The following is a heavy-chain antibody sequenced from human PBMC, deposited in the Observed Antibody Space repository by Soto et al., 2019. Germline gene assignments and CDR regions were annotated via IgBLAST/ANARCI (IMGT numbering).Heavy chain of an antibody. J-gene: IGHJ4*02. Sequence: SVKVSCKASGGTFSSYAISWVRQAPGQGLEWMGGIIPIFGTANYAQKFQGRVTITADESTSTACMELSSLRSEDTAVYYCARGKFGELLFDYWGQGTLVTVSS. V-gene: IGHV1-69*13. D-gene: IGHD3-10*01. CDR2: IIPIFGTA. CDR1: GGTFSSYA. CDR3: ARGKFGELLFDY.